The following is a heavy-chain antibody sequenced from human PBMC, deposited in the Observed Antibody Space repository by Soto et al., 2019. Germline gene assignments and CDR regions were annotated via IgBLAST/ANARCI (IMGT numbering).Heavy chain of an antibody. CDR3: TRDASRDSSARGWFDP. D-gene: IGHD6-13*01. CDR1: GFTFRSFT. V-gene: IGHV3-21*01. Sequence: WGSLRLSCAVSGFTFRSFTMNWVRQAPGKGLEWVSTISSNSAYIYYTDALRGRFTISRDNAKNSLHLQMNSLRAEDTAVYYCTRDASRDSSARGWFDPWGPGTLVTVSS. J-gene: IGHJ5*02. CDR2: ISSNSAYI.